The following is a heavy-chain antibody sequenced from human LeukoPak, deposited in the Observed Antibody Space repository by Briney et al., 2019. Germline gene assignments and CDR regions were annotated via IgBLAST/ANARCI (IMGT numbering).Heavy chain of an antibody. D-gene: IGHD6-6*01. Sequence: ASVKVSCKASGYTFTGYYMHWVRQAPGQGLEWMGWINPNSGGTNYAQKFQGRVTMTRDTSISTAYVELSRLRSDDTAVYYCARGGAREARLLWFDPWGKGTLVTVSS. J-gene: IGHJ5*02. CDR1: GYTFTGYY. CDR3: ARGGAREARLLWFDP. V-gene: IGHV1-2*02. CDR2: INPNSGGT.